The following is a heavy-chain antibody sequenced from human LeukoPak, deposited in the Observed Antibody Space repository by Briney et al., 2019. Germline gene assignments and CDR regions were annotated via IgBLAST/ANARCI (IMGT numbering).Heavy chain of an antibody. CDR1: GFTFSSYW. J-gene: IGHJ4*02. CDR2: IKQDGSEK. Sequence: GGLRLSCAASGFTFSSYWMSWVRQAPGKGLEWVANIKQDGSEKYYVDSVKGRFTISRDNAKNSLYLQMNSLRAEDTAVYYCARVWEIYYDSSGYPFDYWGQGTLVTVSS. D-gene: IGHD3-22*01. V-gene: IGHV3-7*01. CDR3: ARVWEIYYDSSGYPFDY.